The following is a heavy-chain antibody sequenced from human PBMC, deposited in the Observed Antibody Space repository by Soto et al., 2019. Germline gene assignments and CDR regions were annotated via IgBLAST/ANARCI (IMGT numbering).Heavy chain of an antibody. Sequence: QVQLVQSGAEVKKPGSSVKVSCKASGGTFSSYAISWVRQAPGQGLEWMGGIIPIFGTANYAQKFQGRVPITADESTSTAYMELSSLRSEDTAVYYCARYTGIAVAGTGWFDPWGQGTLVTVSS. CDR1: GGTFSSYA. CDR3: ARYTGIAVAGTGWFDP. V-gene: IGHV1-69*12. CDR2: IIPIFGTA. J-gene: IGHJ5*02. D-gene: IGHD6-19*01.